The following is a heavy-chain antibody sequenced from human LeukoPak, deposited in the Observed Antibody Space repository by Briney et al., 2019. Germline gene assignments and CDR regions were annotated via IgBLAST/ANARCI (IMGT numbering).Heavy chain of an antibody. V-gene: IGHV1-2*02. Sequence: ASVKVSCKASGYTFTNYYIHWVRQAPGQGLEWMGWINPNSGGINYALKFQGRVTMTRDTSISTAYMELSRLRSDDTAVYYCARVRYRLAETYIDYWGQGTLVTVSS. J-gene: IGHJ4*02. CDR1: GYTFTNYY. CDR2: INPNSGGI. D-gene: IGHD3-16*01. CDR3: ARVRYRLAETYIDY.